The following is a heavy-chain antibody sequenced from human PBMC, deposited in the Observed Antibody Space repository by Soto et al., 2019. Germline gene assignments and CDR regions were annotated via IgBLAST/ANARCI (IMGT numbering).Heavy chain of an antibody. CDR1: GFTFSSYS. CDR2: ISSSSSYI. V-gene: IGHV3-21*01. D-gene: IGHD3-3*01. J-gene: IGHJ6*02. Sequence: GGSLRLSCVASGFTFSSYSMNWVRQAPGKGLEWVSSISSSSSYIYYADSVKGRFTISRDNAKNSLYLQMNSLRAEDTAVYYCARGYYDFWSGYLISYYYYGMDVWGQGTTVTVSS. CDR3: ARGYYDFWSGYLISYYYYGMDV.